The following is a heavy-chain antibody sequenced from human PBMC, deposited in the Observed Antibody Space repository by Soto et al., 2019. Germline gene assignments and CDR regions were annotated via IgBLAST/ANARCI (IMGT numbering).Heavy chain of an antibody. CDR2: MNPNSGNT. V-gene: IGHV1-8*01. CDR3: ARGDVCSGGSCWGYGMDV. D-gene: IGHD2-15*01. J-gene: IGHJ6*02. CDR1: GYTFTSYE. Sequence: ASVKVSCKASGYTFTSYEINWVRQATGQGLEWMGWMNPNSGNTGYAQKFQGRVTMTRNTSISTAYMELSSLRSEDTAVYYCARGDVCSGGSCWGYGMDVWGQGTTVTVSS.